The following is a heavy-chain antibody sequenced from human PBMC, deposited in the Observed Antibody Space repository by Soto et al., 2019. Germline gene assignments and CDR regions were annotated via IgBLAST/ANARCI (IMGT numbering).Heavy chain of an antibody. Sequence: GGSLRLSCAASGFTFSSYGMHWVRQAPGKGLEWVAVISYDGSNKYYADSVKGRFTISRDNSKNTLYLQMDSLRAEDTAVYYCAKVPHSSGVDYWGQGTLVTVSS. CDR2: ISYDGSNK. CDR1: GFTFSSYG. V-gene: IGHV3-30*18. J-gene: IGHJ4*02. D-gene: IGHD6-25*01. CDR3: AKVPHSSGVDY.